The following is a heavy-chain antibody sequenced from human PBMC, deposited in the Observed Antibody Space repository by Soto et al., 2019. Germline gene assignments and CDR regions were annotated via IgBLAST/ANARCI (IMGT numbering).Heavy chain of an antibody. V-gene: IGHV4-34*01. J-gene: IGHJ6*02. CDR3: ARVLRQWLVRYYYYYGMDV. CDR1: GGSFSGYY. D-gene: IGHD6-19*01. CDR2: INHSGST. Sequence: SETLSLTCAVYGGSFSGYYWSWIRQPPGKGLEWIGEINHSGSTNYNPSLKSRVTISVDTSKNQFSLKLSSVTAADTAVYYRARVLRQWLVRYYYYYGMDVWGQGTTVTVSS.